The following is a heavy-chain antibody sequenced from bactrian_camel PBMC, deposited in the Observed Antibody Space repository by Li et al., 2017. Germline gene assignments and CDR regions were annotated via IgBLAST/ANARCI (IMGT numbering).Heavy chain of an antibody. J-gene: IGHJ4*01. CDR2: VDEDNTVT. V-gene: IGHV3S63*01. CDR1: GYRYRIVS. CDR3: ATDDPRLIACGSSCRPY. Sequence: QVQLVESGGGSVQSGDSLTLLCSAPGYRYRIVSMAWFRQGPGQYREGIAAVDEDNTVTYKDSVKGRFTISRDNAKNTLTLQMNSLKTEDTGVYYCATDDPRLIACGSSCRPYWGQGTQVTVS. D-gene: IGHD2*01.